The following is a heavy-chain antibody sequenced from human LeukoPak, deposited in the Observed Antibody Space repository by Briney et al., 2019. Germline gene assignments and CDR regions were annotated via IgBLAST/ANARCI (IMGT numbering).Heavy chain of an antibody. CDR2: INHSGST. J-gene: IGHJ6*02. V-gene: IGHV4-34*01. Sequence: SETLSLTCAVYGGSFSGYYWSWIRQPPGKGLEWIGEINHSGSTNYSPSLKSRVTISVDTSKNQFSLKLSSVTAADTAVYYCARGGGRGSSSTRLYYYGMDVWGQGTTVTVSS. CDR1: GGSFSGYY. D-gene: IGHD6-13*01. CDR3: ARGGGRGSSSTRLYYYGMDV.